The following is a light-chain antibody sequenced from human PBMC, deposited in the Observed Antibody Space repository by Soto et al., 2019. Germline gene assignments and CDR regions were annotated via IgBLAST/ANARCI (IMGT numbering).Light chain of an antibody. CDR3: ATWDASLNGYV. Sequence: VRNHAPPAFGGPGAKVTISFFGKNPNIGSKTVNWYQQLPGTVPKLLIYNSYQRPSGVPDRFSGSKSGTSASLAISGLQSEDEADYYCATWDASLNGYVFGAGTKVTV. J-gene: IGLJ1*01. V-gene: IGLV1-44*01. CDR2: NSY. CDR1: NPNIGSKT.